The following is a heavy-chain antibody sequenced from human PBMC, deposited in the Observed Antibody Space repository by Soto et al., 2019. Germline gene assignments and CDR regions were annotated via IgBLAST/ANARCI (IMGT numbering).Heavy chain of an antibody. D-gene: IGHD1-26*01. CDR2: ISAYNGNT. J-gene: IGHJ5*02. CDR3: ARWWELLNWFDP. V-gene: IGHV1-18*04. Sequence: ASVKVSCKASGYTFTSYGISWVRQAPGQGLEWMGWISAYNGNTNYAQKLQGRVTMTTDTSTSTAYMELRSLRSDDTAVYYCARWWELLNWFDPWGQGALVTVSS. CDR1: GYTFTSYG.